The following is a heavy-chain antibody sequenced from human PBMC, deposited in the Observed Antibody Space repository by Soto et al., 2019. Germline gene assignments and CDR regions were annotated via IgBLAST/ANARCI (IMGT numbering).Heavy chain of an antibody. Sequence: SLRRSYETSGFTFSTYGIHGVRQAPGKGLEWVAVISYDGGNKHYADSVQGRFTISRDNSKNTLYLQMNSLRAEDTAVYYCAKDTYYLDSSGYYVFDSWGQGT. CDR3: AKDTYYLDSSGYYVFDS. CDR2: ISYDGGNK. D-gene: IGHD3-22*01. CDR1: GFTFSTYG. J-gene: IGHJ4*02. V-gene: IGHV3-30*18.